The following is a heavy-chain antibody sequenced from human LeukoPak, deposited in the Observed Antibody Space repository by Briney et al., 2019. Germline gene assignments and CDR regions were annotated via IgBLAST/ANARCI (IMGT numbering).Heavy chain of an antibody. CDR3: ARGYYYRT. V-gene: IGHV4-61*02. Sequence: SQTLSLTCTVSGGSVGSDNSYWNWIRQPAGKGLEWLGRIYADGSSTYNPSLKSRVTILVDTSKIQFSLRLSSMSAADTAVYYCARGYYYRTWGQGTLVTVSS. D-gene: IGHD3-10*01. CDR2: IYADGSS. CDR1: GGSVGSDNSY. J-gene: IGHJ4*02.